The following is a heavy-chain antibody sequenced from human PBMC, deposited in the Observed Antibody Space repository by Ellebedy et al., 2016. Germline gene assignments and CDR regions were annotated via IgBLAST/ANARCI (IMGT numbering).Heavy chain of an antibody. CDR3: AASGYSSVGLEDA. CDR2: ISSSGSTI. V-gene: IGHV3-11*01. CDR1: GFTFSDYY. D-gene: IGHD6-19*01. Sequence: GESLKIFCAASGFTFSDYYMSWIRQAPGKGLEWVSYISSSGSTIYYADSVKGRFTISRDNAKNSLYLQMNSLRAEDTAVYYCAASGYSSVGLEDAWGQGTLVTVSS. J-gene: IGHJ5*02.